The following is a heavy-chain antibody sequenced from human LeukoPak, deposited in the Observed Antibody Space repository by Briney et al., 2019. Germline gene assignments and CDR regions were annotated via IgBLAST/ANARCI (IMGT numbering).Heavy chain of an antibody. CDR2: ISYDGSNK. J-gene: IGHJ4*02. CDR1: GFTFSSYA. Sequence: QPGRSLRLSCAASGFTFSSYAMYWVRQAPGKGLEWVAVISYDGSNKYYGYSVNGGFTISRDNSKNTLYLEMNSLRAEDTAVYYCARGPPRGADSAPFDYWGQGTLVTVSS. D-gene: IGHD3-10*01. V-gene: IGHV3-30-3*01. CDR3: ARGPPRGADSAPFDY.